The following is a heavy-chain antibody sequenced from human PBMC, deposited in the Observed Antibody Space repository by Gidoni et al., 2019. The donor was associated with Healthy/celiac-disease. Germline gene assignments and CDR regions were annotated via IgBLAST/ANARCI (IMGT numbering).Heavy chain of an antibody. J-gene: IGHJ3*02. CDR3: ARDVEGIGAFDI. CDR1: GGSISSYY. D-gene: IGHD2-15*01. CDR2: IYYSGST. Sequence: QVQLQESGPGLVKPSETLSLTCTVSGGSISSYYWSWIRQPPGKGLEWIGYIYYSGSTNYNPSLKSRVTISVDTSKNQFSLKLSSVTAADTAVYYCARDVEGIGAFDIWGQGTMVTVSS. V-gene: IGHV4-59*01.